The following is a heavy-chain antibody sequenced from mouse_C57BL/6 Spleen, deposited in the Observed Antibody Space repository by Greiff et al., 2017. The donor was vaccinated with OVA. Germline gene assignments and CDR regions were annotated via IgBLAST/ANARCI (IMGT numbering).Heavy chain of an antibody. V-gene: IGHV1-66*01. CDR3: ARADDSWYFDV. CDR2: IYPGSGNT. J-gene: IGHJ1*03. CDR1: GYSFTSYY. D-gene: IGHD2-4*01. Sequence: VQLQQSGPELVKPGASVKISCKASGYSFTSYYIHWVKQRPGQGLEWIGWIYPGSGNTKYNEKFKGKATLTADTSSSTAYMQLSSLTSEDSAVYYCARADDSWYFDVWGTGTTVTVSS.